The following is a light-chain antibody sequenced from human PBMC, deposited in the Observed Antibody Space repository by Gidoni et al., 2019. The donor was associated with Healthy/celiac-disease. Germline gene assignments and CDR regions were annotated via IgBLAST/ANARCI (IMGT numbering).Light chain of an antibody. J-gene: IGKJ1*01. Sequence: EIVLTQSPGTLSLSPGERATLSCRASQSVTSTYLAWYQQNPGQAPRLLMYGASSRATGIPDRFSGSGSGTDFTLTISRLEPEEFAVYYCQQYGSSPWTFGQGTKVEIK. CDR1: QSVTSTY. V-gene: IGKV3-20*01. CDR2: GAS. CDR3: QQYGSSPWT.